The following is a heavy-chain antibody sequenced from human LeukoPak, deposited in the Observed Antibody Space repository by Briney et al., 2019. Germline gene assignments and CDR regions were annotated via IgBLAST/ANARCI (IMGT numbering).Heavy chain of an antibody. Sequence: ASVKVSCKASGYTFTNYGISWVRQAPGQGLEWMGWISTYNGNTKYAQKFRDRVTMTTDTSTSTAYMELRSLRSDDTAVYYCAREASYCSGGSCDAFDIWGQGTMVTVSS. CDR1: GYTFTNYG. J-gene: IGHJ3*02. CDR2: ISTYNGNT. V-gene: IGHV1-18*01. CDR3: AREASYCSGGSCDAFDI. D-gene: IGHD2-15*01.